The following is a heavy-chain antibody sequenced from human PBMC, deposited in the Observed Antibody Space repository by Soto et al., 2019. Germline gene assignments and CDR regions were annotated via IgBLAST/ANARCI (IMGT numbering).Heavy chain of an antibody. Sequence: GGSLRHSCAASGFTFSSSWMHWVRQAPGKGLVWVSRIKSDGISTTYADSVKGRFTISRDDARNTLFLQMNSLRAEDSAVYYSASPYTQNSHLIGAWSLGT. V-gene: IGHV3-74*01. CDR3: ASPYTQNSHLIGA. CDR2: IKSDGIST. CDR1: GFTFSSSW. J-gene: IGHJ5*02.